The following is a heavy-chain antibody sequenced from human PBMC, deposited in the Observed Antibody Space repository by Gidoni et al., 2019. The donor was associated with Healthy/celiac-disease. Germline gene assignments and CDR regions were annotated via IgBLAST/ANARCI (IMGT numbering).Heavy chain of an antibody. V-gene: IGHV3-30*18. J-gene: IGHJ5*02. Sequence: QVQLVESGGGVVQPGRSLRLSCAASGFTFSSYGMHWVRQAPGKGLEWVAVISYDGSNKYYADSVKGRFTISRDNSKNTLYLQMNSLRAEDTAVYYCAKTYYGSGRGWFDPWGQGTLVTVSS. CDR3: AKTYYGSGRGWFDP. CDR2: ISYDGSNK. CDR1: GFTFSSYG. D-gene: IGHD3-10*01.